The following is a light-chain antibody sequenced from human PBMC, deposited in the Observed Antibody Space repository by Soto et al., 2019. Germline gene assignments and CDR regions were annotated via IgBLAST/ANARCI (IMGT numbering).Light chain of an antibody. CDR2: GAS. CDR3: QQSYSTPTLT. Sequence: DIVMTQSPAILSVSPGERATLSCRASQSVETFLAWFQHKAGQAPRLLIFGASTRAAGVPARFSGGGSGTEFTLTIDSLRSEDFAVYFCQQSYSTPTLTFGGGTRVELK. V-gene: IGKV3-15*01. J-gene: IGKJ4*01. CDR1: QSVETF.